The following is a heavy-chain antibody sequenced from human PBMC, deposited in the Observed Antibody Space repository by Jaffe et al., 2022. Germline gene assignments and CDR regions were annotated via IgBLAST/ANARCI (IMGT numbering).Heavy chain of an antibody. V-gene: IGHV3-48*03. J-gene: IGHJ6*03. CDR3: ASHLIGGGWLVYYYYYMDV. CDR1: GFTFSSYE. Sequence: EVQLVESGGGLVQPGGSLRLSCAASGFTFSSYEMNWVRQAPGKGLEWVSYISSSGSTIYYADSVKGRFTISRDNAKNSLYLQMNSLRAEDTAVYYCASHLIGGGWLVYYYYYMDVWGKGTTVTVSS. CDR2: ISSSGSTI. D-gene: IGHD6-19*01.